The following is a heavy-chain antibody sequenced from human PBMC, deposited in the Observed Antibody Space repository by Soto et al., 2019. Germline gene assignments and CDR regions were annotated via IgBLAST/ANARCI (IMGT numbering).Heavy chain of an antibody. J-gene: IGHJ6*03. CDR2: ISYDGSNK. Sequence: GGSLRLSCAASGFTFSSYGMHWVRQAPGKGLEWVAVISYDGSNKYYADSVKGRFTISRDNSKNTLYLQMNSLRAEDTAVYYCAKVQRSYVVVVPAASYYYMDVWGKGTTVTVSS. CDR3: AKVQRSYVVVVPAASYYYMDV. CDR1: GFTFSSYG. D-gene: IGHD2-2*01. V-gene: IGHV3-30*18.